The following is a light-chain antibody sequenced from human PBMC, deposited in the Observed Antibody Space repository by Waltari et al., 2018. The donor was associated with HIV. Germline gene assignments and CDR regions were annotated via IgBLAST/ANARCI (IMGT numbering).Light chain of an antibody. CDR3: SSYAGSNSLV. CDR2: EVN. CDR1: SRDIGGFNS. Sequence: QSALTQPPSASGSPGQSVTIPCTGTSRDIGGFNSVPWYQQHPGKAPKLMILEVNKRPSGVPDRFSGSKAGNTASLTVSGLQAEDESVYYCSSYAGSNSLVFGGGTKLTVL. J-gene: IGLJ2*01. V-gene: IGLV2-8*01.